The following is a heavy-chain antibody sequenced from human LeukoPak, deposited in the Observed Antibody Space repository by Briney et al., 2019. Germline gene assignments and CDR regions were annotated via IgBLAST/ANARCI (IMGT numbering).Heavy chain of an antibody. Sequence: AGGSLRLSCAASGFTFSSYGMHWVRQAPGKGLEWVAFIRYDGSNEYYADSVKGRFTISRDNSKNTLYLQMNSLRAEDTAVYYCARDLDPLRFLEWLSIDYWGQGTLVTVSS. CDR2: IRYDGSNE. CDR1: GFTFSSYG. J-gene: IGHJ4*02. CDR3: ARDLDPLRFLEWLSIDY. D-gene: IGHD3-3*01. V-gene: IGHV3-30*02.